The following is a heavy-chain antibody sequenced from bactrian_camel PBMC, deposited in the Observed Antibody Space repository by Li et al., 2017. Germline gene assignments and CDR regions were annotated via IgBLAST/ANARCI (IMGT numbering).Heavy chain of an antibody. Sequence: VQLVESGGGLVQPGGSLRLSCAASRYTGNGYCMGWFRQAPGKEREGVAIVNSGDNTYYADSVKGRFTISKDDAERHWYLEMTNLKPEDTAMYYCAAVPRGYGTWGTTEVNYWGQGTQVTVS. J-gene: IGHJ4*01. D-gene: IGHD5*01. V-gene: IGHV3S40*01. CDR1: RYTGNGYC. CDR2: IVNSGDNT. CDR3: AAVPRGYGTWGTTEVNY.